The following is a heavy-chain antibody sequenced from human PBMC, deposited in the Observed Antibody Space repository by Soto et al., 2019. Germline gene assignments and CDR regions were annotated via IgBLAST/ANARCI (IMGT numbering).Heavy chain of an antibody. J-gene: IGHJ6*02. Sequence: SVKVSCKASGGTFSSYAISWVRQAPGQGLEWMGGIIPIFGTANYAQKFQGRVTITADESTSTAYMELSSLRSEDTAVYYCARDDTNYLKDIVVVPAAKGMDVWGQGTTVTVYS. CDR2: IIPIFGTA. CDR3: ARDDTNYLKDIVVVPAAKGMDV. V-gene: IGHV1-69*13. CDR1: GGTFSSYA. D-gene: IGHD2-2*01.